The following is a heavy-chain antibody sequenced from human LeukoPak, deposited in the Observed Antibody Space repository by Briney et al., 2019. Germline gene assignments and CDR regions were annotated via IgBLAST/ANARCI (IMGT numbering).Heavy chain of an antibody. V-gene: IGHV1-46*01. CDR1: GYTFTSYY. J-gene: IGHJ4*02. Sequence: ASVKVSCKASGYTFTSYYMHWVRQAPGQGLEWMGIINPSGGSTSYAQKFQGRVTMTRDTSTSTVCMELSSLRSEDTAVYYCARDHHYYDSSGYYPFFLFDYWGQGTLVTVSS. CDR2: INPSGGST. D-gene: IGHD3-22*01. CDR3: ARDHHYYDSSGYYPFFLFDY.